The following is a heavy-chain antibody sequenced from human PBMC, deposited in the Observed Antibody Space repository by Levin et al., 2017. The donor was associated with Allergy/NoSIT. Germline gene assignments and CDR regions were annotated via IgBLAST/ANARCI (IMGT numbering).Heavy chain of an antibody. J-gene: IGHJ6*02. CDR2: ISWSSHSL. CDR3: TNDIFRRYSLSSTFSVYGLHV. Sequence: SLKISCEASGFIFEDYAMHWVRQVPGKGLEWVAGISWSSHSLGYADSVKGRFTISRANAKNSLYLQMSSLRFADTALYSCTNDIFRRYSLSSTFSVYGLHVWGHATAVTV. V-gene: IGHV3-9*01. CDR1: GFIFEDYA. D-gene: IGHD5-18*01.